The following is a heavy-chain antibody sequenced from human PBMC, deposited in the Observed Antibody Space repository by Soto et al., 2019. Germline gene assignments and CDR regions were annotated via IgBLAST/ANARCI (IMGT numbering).Heavy chain of an antibody. Sequence: PGGSLRLSCEASGFTFSSYAMSWVRQAPGKGLEWVSAVSGSGGGTYYADSVKGRFTISRDNPKNTLNLQMNSLRADDTAVYYCAKDRYNYGYDSGHNVFDYWGQGTLVTVSS. CDR3: AKDRYNYGYDSGHNVFDY. CDR1: GFTFSSYA. V-gene: IGHV3-23*01. CDR2: VSGSGGGT. D-gene: IGHD3-10*01. J-gene: IGHJ4*02.